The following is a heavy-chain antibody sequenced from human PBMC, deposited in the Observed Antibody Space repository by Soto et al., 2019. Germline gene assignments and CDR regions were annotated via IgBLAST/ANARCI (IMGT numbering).Heavy chain of an antibody. D-gene: IGHD3-3*01. CDR2: IYYSGST. V-gene: IGHV4-59*01. CDR1: GGSISSYY. Sequence: PSETLSLTCTVSGGSISSYYWSWIRQPPGKGLEWIGYIYYSGSTNYNPSLKSRVTISVDTSKNQYSLKLSSVTAADTAVYYCAREGSYDLVFDYWGQGTRVTSPQ. J-gene: IGHJ4*02. CDR3: AREGSYDLVFDY.